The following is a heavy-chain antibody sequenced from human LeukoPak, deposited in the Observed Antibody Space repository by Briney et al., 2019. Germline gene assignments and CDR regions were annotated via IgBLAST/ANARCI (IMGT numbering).Heavy chain of an antibody. D-gene: IGHD4-17*01. CDR1: GFTFSSYG. CDR2: IRYDESNK. J-gene: IGHJ4*02. V-gene: IGHV3-30*02. Sequence: GGSLRLSCAASGFTFSSYGMHWVRQAPGRGLEWVAFIRYDESNKYYADSVKGRFTISRDNSKNTLYLQMNSLRAEDTAVYYCATPDFYGDYLLWGQGTLVTVSS. CDR3: ATPDFYGDYLL.